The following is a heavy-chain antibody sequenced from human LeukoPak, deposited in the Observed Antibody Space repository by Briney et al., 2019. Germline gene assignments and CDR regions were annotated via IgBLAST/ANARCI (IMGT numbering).Heavy chain of an antibody. CDR1: GYTFTSYD. Sequence: AASVKVSCKASGYTFTSYDINWVRQATGQGLEWMGWMSPNSGNTGYAQKFQGRVTMTRNTSISTAYMELSSLRSEDTAVYYCARGAERVRGVIIDLFYMDVWGKGTTVTVSS. CDR3: ARGAERVRGVIIDLFYMDV. V-gene: IGHV1-8*01. J-gene: IGHJ6*03. CDR2: MSPNSGNT. D-gene: IGHD3-10*01.